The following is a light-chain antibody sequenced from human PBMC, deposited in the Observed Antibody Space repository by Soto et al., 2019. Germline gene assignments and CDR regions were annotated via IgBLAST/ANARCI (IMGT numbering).Light chain of an antibody. CDR1: QDISRY. V-gene: IGKV1-9*01. J-gene: IGKJ4*01. CDR3: QQLSSNPLS. Sequence: DIPLTQSPSFLSASVGDRVTITCRASQDISRYLAWYQQKPGKVPRLLIYTASTLESGVPSRFSGSGSGTEFSLTISSLQPEDFATYYCQQLSSNPLSFGGGSRVEIK. CDR2: TAS.